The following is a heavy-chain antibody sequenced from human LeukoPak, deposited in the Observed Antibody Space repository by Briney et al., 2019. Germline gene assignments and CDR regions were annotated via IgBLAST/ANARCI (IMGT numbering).Heavy chain of an antibody. V-gene: IGHV4-39*01. Sequence: SETLSLTCTVSGGSISSSSYYWGWIRQPPGKGLEWIGSICYSGSTYYNPSLKSRVTISVDTSKNQFSLKLSSVTAADTAVYYCARGGGSYFINFDCWGQGTLVTVSS. CDR2: ICYSGST. CDR1: GGSISSSSYY. CDR3: ARGGGSYFINFDC. D-gene: IGHD1-26*01. J-gene: IGHJ4*02.